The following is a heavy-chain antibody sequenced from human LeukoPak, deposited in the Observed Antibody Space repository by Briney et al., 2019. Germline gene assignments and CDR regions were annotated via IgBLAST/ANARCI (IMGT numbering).Heavy chain of an antibody. D-gene: IGHD1-26*01. CDR3: ARGEKSLYYFDY. CDR2: IYYSGST. V-gene: IGHV4-59*01. J-gene: IGHJ4*02. Sequence: RXPPGXXXEWIGYIYYSGSTNYNPSLKSRVTISVDTSKNQFSLKLTSVTAADTAVYYCARGEKSLYYFDYWGQGTLVTVSS.